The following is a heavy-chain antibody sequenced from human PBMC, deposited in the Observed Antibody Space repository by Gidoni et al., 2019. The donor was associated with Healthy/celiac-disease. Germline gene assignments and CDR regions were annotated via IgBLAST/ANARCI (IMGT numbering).Heavy chain of an antibody. CDR2: ISSSSSTI. CDR1: GFTFSSYS. Sequence: EVQLVESGGGLVQHGGSLRLSCAASGFTFSSYSMNWVRQAPGKGLEWVSYISSSSSTIYYADSVKGRFTISRDNAKNSLYLQMNSLRAEDTAVYYCARDKGQAALSDWGQGTLVTVSS. J-gene: IGHJ4*02. D-gene: IGHD6-6*01. CDR3: ARDKGQAALSD. V-gene: IGHV3-48*01.